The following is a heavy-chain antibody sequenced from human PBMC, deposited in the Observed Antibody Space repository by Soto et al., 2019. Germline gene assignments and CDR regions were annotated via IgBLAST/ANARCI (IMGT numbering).Heavy chain of an antibody. CDR1: GYTFTSYA. V-gene: IGHV1-3*01. D-gene: IGHD2-2*01. CDR2: INAGNGNT. CDR3: ARDGRYCSSTSCYGGWYFDL. J-gene: IGHJ2*01. Sequence: QVQLVQSGAEVKKPGASVKVSCKASGYTFTSYAMHWVRQAPGQRLEWMGWINAGNGNTKYSQKFQGRVTITRDTSASPAYMELSSLRSEDTAVYYCARDGRYCSSTSCYGGWYFDLWGRGTLVTVSS.